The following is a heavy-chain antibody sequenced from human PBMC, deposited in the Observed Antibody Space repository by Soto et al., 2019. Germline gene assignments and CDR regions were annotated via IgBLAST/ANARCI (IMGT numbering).Heavy chain of an antibody. CDR2: ISYDGSNK. V-gene: IGHV3-30-3*01. D-gene: IGHD5-12*01. CDR1: GFTFSSYA. CDR3: ARGWVATIYPPDAFDI. J-gene: IGHJ3*02. Sequence: GGSLRLSCAASGFTFSSYAMHWVRQAPGKGLEWVAVISYDGSNKYYADSVKGRFTISRDNSKNTLYLQMNSLRAEDTAVYYCARGWVATIYPPDAFDIWGQGTMVTVSS.